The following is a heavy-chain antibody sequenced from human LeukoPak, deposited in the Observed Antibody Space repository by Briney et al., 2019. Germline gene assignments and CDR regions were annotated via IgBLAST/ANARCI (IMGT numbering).Heavy chain of an antibody. CDR3: ARDLYGSGRYQRDY. J-gene: IGHJ4*02. D-gene: IGHD3-10*01. CDR1: GFTFSSYS. CDR2: ISSSSSNI. V-gene: IGHV3-21*01. Sequence: GGSLRLSCAASGFTFSSYSMNWVRQGPGKGLEGVSSISSSSSNIYYADSVKGRFTISRDNAKNSLYLQMNSLGAEDTAVYYCARDLYGSGRYQRDYWGQGTLVTVSS.